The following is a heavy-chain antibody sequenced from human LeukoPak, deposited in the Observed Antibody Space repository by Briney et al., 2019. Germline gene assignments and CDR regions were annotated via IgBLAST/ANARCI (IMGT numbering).Heavy chain of an antibody. J-gene: IGHJ4*02. Sequence: GGSLRLSCAASGFTFSSYGTHWVRQAPGKGLEWVAFIRYDGSNKFYADSVKGRFTISRDNPRNTLYLQMNSLRAEDTAMYHCAKEWELTYWGQGTLVTVSS. CDR1: GFTFSSYG. CDR2: IRYDGSNK. V-gene: IGHV3-30*02. D-gene: IGHD1-26*01. CDR3: AKEWELTY.